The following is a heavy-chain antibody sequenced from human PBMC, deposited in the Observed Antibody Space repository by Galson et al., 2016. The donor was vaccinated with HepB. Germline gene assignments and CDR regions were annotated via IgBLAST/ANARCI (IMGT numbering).Heavy chain of an antibody. J-gene: IGHJ4*02. D-gene: IGHD2-15*01. CDR1: GYTFTDQY. V-gene: IGHV1-69-2*01. CDR3: ATGLDCSGGLCPHAINY. Sequence: VKVSCKVSGYTFTDQYIHWVQQAPGKGLEWMGLVDPEDNETTDAEKFQGRVTLTADTSTDTAYMELSSLRSEDTAVYYCATGLDCSGGLCPHAINYWGQGTLVTVSS. CDR2: VDPEDNET.